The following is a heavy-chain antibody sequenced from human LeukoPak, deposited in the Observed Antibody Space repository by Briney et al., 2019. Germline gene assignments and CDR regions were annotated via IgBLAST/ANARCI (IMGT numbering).Heavy chain of an antibody. D-gene: IGHD3-22*01. V-gene: IGHV1-18*01. CDR3: ARPAYYYDNGLAFDI. CDR2: ISAYNGNT. CDR1: GYTFTSYG. Sequence: ASVKVSCKASGYTFTSYGISWVRQAPGQGLEWMGWISAYNGNTNYAQKLQGRVTMTTDTSTSTAYMELRSLRSDDTAVYYCARPAYYYDNGLAFDIWGQGTVVTVSS. J-gene: IGHJ3*02.